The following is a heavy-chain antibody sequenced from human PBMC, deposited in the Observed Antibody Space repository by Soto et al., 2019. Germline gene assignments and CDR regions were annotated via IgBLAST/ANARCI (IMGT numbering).Heavy chain of an antibody. D-gene: IGHD3-10*01. J-gene: IGHJ3*01. CDR2: ISYDGSNK. V-gene: IGHV3-30-3*01. CDR3: ARDGDNMVRGVMRPAFDF. Sequence: QVQLVESWRGVVQPGRSLRLSCAASGFTFSSYAMHLVRQAPGKGLEWVAVISYDGSNKYYADSVKGRFTNSRNNFKNTLYLQMNSLRAEDRAGYYFARDGDNMVRGVMRPAFDFWGQGTMVTLSP. CDR1: GFTFSSYA.